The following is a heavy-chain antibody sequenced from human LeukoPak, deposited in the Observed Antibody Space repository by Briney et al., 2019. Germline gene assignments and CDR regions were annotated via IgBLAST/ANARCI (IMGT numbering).Heavy chain of an antibody. J-gene: IGHJ6*03. Sequence: GESLRLSCAASGFTFSSYWMHWVRQAPGKGLVWVSRINSDGSSTSYADSVKGRFTISRDNAKNTLYLQMNSLRAEDTAVYYCARDWSSSWAYYYYYYMDVWGKGTTVTISS. CDR2: INSDGSST. D-gene: IGHD6-13*01. CDR1: GFTFSSYW. CDR3: ARDWSSSWAYYYYYYMDV. V-gene: IGHV3-74*01.